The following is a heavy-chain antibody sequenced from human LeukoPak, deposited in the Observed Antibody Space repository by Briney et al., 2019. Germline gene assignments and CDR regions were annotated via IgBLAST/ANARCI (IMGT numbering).Heavy chain of an antibody. CDR2: IYYSGST. CDR3: AREGRSGSLVDY. Sequence: PSETLPLTCTVSGGSISSYYWSWIRQPPGKGLEWIGYIYYSGSTNYNPSLKSRVTISVDTSKNQFSLKLSSVTAADTAVYYCAREGRSGSLVDYWGQGTLVTVSS. J-gene: IGHJ4*02. D-gene: IGHD2-15*01. V-gene: IGHV4-59*01. CDR1: GGSISSYY.